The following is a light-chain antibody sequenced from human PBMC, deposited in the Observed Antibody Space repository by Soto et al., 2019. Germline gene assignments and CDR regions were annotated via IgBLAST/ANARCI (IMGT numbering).Light chain of an antibody. CDR3: QQYGSSRT. CDR1: ETVSSSY. CDR2: GAS. V-gene: IGKV3-20*01. J-gene: IGKJ1*01. Sequence: DIVLTQSPGTLSLSPGDGATLSCRASETVSSSYLAWYQQKPGQAPRLLIYGASSRATGIPDRFSGSGSGTDFTLTISRLEPEDFAVYYCQQYGSSRTFGQGTE.